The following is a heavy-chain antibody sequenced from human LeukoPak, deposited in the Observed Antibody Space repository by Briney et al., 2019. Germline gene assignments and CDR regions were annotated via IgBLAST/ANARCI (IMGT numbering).Heavy chain of an antibody. CDR1: GDSMTRGGYY. CDR3: ARAVDYRNYFDY. Sequence: KTSETLSLTCTVSGDSMTRGGYYWSWVRQHPGKGLEWVGFIYHSGTTFYNPSLESRATISVDTSQNQFSLKLTSVTAAGTAVYYCARAVDYRNYFDYWGQGTLVTVSS. J-gene: IGHJ4*02. D-gene: IGHD4-11*01. V-gene: IGHV4-31*03. CDR2: IYHSGTT.